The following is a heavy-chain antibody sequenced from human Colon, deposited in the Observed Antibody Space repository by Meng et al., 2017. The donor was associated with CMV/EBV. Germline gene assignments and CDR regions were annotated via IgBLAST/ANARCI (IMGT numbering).Heavy chain of an antibody. CDR3: ARAGTVAVIYNLGLDV. CDR1: GGSISSYY. V-gene: IGHV4-59*01. D-gene: IGHD1-14*01. Sequence: GSLRLSCTVSGGSISSYYWSWIRQPPGKGLEWVGYMHYSGSTTYNPSLESRVTISLGTSKTQFSLKLSSVTAADTAVYYCARAGTVAVIYNLGLDVWGLGTTVTVSS. J-gene: IGHJ6*02. CDR2: MHYSGST.